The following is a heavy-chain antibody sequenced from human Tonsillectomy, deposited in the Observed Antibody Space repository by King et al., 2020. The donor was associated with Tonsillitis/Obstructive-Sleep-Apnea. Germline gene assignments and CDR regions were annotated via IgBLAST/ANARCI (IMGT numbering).Heavy chain of an antibody. CDR1: GFTFGDYA. CDR2: IRSKAYGGTT. J-gene: IGHJ6*03. Sequence: VQLVQSGGGLVKPGRSLRLSCTASGFTFGDYAMSWFRQAPGKGLEWVGFIRSKAYGGTTEYAASVKGRFTISRDDSKSIAYLQMNSLKTEDTAVYYCTRGTYDFWSGYYGGDYYYYYRDVWRKGPTVTVPS. CDR3: TRGTYDFWSGYYGGDYYYYYRDV. V-gene: IGHV3-49*05. D-gene: IGHD3-3*01.